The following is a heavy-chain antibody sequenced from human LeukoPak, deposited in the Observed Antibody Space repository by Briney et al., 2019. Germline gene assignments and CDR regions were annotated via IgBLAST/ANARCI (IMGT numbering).Heavy chain of an antibody. CDR2: IYPGDSDT. V-gene: IGHV5-51*01. CDR3: ARRGLYGSGSYYNLDY. J-gene: IGHJ4*02. D-gene: IGHD3-10*01. Sequence: GESLKISCKGSGYSFTSYWIGWLRQMPGKGLEWMGIIYPGDSDTKYSPSFQGQVTISADKSISTAYLQWSSLKASDTAMYYCARRGLYGSGSYYNLDYWGQGTLVTVSS. CDR1: GYSFTSYW.